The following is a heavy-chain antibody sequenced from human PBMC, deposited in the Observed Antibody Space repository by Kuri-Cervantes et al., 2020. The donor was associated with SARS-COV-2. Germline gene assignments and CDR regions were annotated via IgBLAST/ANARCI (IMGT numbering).Heavy chain of an antibody. CDR2: ISGSGGNT. Sequence: LSLTCAASGFTFSRYAMSWVRQAPGKGLEWVSAISGSGGNTYYADSVKGRFTISRDNSKNTLYLKMTSLRAENTAVYYCARLLKSRTTVTTSVYWYYYYMDVWGKGTTVTVSS. CDR1: GFTFSRYA. V-gene: IGHV3-23*01. J-gene: IGHJ6*03. D-gene: IGHD4-11*01. CDR3: ARLLKSRTTVTTSVYWYYYYMDV.